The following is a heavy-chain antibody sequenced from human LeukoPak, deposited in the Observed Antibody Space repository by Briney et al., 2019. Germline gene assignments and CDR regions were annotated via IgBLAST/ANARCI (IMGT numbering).Heavy chain of an antibody. CDR2: IYYSGST. V-gene: IGHV4-39*07. D-gene: IGHD3-10*01. Sequence: SETLSLTCTVSGVSISSSNSYWGWIRQPPGKGLEWIGSIYYSGSTYYNPSLKSRVTISVDTSKNQFSLKLSSVTAADTAVYYCAREDMVRGVPDWGQGTLVTVSS. J-gene: IGHJ4*02. CDR3: AREDMVRGVPD. CDR1: GVSISSSNSY.